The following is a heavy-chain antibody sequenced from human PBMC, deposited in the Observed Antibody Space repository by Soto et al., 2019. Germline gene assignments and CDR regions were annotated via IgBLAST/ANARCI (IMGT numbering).Heavy chain of an antibody. J-gene: IGHJ4*02. V-gene: IGHV5-51*03. CDR1: GYNFFDYW. Sequence: EVQLVQSGAELKKPGESLKISCRGSGYNFFDYWIVWVRQVPGRGLEWMGMIWPGNSDTKYSPSFQGQVTISADKSIGTAYLRWSSLKAPDSAIYYWARGAGYCSSGICYNFDYWGQGALVTVSS. CDR3: ARGAGYCSSGICYNFDY. D-gene: IGHD2-8*01. CDR2: IWPGNSDT.